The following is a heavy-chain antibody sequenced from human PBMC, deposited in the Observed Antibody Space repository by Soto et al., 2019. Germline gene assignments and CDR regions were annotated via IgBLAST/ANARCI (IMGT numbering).Heavy chain of an antibody. V-gene: IGHV3-48*01. CDR2: ISSSSSTI. CDR3: ARDLHYDILTGSTWFDP. Sequence: GGSLRLSCAASGFTFSSYSMNWVRQAPGKGLEWVSYISSSSSTIYYADSVKGRFTISRDNAKNSLYLQMNSLRAEDTAVYYCARDLHYDILTGSTWFDPWGQGTLVTVSS. CDR1: GFTFSSYS. J-gene: IGHJ5*02. D-gene: IGHD3-9*01.